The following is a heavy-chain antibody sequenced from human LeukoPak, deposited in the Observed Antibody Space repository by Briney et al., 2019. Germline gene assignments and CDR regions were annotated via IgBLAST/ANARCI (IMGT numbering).Heavy chain of an antibody. V-gene: IGHV1-8*01. D-gene: IGHD3-22*01. CDR1: GYTFTSYD. CDR3: ARQSYSSGYYYVNY. Sequence: ASVKVSCKASGYTFTSYDINWVRQATGQGLEWMGWMNPNSGNTGYAQKFQGRVTMTRNTSISTAYMELSSLRSEDTAVYYCARQSYSSGYYYVNYWGQGTLVTVSS. J-gene: IGHJ4*02. CDR2: MNPNSGNT.